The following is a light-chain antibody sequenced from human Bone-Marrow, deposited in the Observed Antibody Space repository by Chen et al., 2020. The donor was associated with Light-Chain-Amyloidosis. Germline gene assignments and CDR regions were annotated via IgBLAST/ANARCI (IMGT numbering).Light chain of an antibody. V-gene: IGLV3-25*03. CDR3: QSADSSGTYEVI. CDR1: DLPTKY. Sequence: SHELTQPPSVSVSPGQPARITCSGDDLPTKYAYWYQQKPGQAPVLVIHRDTERPSGSSERFSGSSSGTTATCTISGVQAEDEADYHCQSADSSGTYEVIFGGGTKLTVL. J-gene: IGLJ2*01. CDR2: RDT.